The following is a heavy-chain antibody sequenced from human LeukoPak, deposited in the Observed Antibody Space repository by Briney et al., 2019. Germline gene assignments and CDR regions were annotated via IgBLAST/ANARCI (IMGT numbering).Heavy chain of an antibody. CDR1: GFTFTSYW. V-gene: IGHV3-7*01. Sequence: GGSLRLSCAASGFTFTSYWMTWVRQAPGNGLEWVANINPDGTKKTYVDSVKGRFTISRDNAENSLHLQMNSLRVEDTAVYYCASQPAVVDLDCWGQGTLVTVSS. CDR3: ASQPAVVDLDC. D-gene: IGHD5-18*01. CDR2: INPDGTKK. J-gene: IGHJ4*02.